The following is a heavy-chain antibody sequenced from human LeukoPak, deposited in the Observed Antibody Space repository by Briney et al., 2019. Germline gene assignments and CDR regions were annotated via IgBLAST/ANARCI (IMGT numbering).Heavy chain of an antibody. Sequence: QSGPTLVKPTQTLTLTCTFSGFSLSTIGVGVGWIRQPPGKALEWLALMYWDDERHYSPSLKSRLTVTKDSSKNQVVLTLTNMDPVDTATYYCAHISSKPIWFGGPEYWGQGPLVTVSS. J-gene: IGHJ4*02. V-gene: IGHV2-5*02. CDR2: MYWDDER. CDR3: AHISSKPIWFGGPEY. CDR1: GFSLSTIGVG. D-gene: IGHD3-10*01.